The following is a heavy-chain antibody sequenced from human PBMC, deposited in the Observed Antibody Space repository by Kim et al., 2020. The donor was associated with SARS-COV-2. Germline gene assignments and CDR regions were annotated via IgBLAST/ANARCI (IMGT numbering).Heavy chain of an antibody. CDR1: GFTFSSFA. CDR2: ISYDGSSI. J-gene: IGHJ5*02. Sequence: GGSLRLSCAASGFTFSSFAMHWVRHAPGKGLEWVALISYDGSSISYGDAVRGRFTISRDNSNNTLFLQMNSLRVEDTALYFCARDSYYYGSGTHLPNFFDPWGQGTPVTVSS. V-gene: IGHV3-30*03. CDR3: ARDSYYYGSGTHLPNFFDP. D-gene: IGHD3-10*01.